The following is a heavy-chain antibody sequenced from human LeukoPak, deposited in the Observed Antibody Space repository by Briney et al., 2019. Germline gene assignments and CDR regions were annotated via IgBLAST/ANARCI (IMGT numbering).Heavy chain of an antibody. V-gene: IGHV4-39*07. D-gene: IGHD2-15*01. J-gene: IGHJ6*03. CDR1: GGSISSSSYY. CDR2: IHYSGST. Sequence: SETLSLTCTVSGGSISSSSYYWAWLRQPPGKGLEWIGSIHYSGSTYYNPSLQSRFTISIDTSKNQCSLKLRFVAAADTAVYYCARVRCSGGSCPYYYYYYYMDVWGKGTTVTVSS. CDR3: ARVRCSGGSCPYYYYYYYMDV.